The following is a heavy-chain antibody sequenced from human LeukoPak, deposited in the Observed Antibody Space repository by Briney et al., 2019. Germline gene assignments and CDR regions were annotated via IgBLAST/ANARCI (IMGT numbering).Heavy chain of an antibody. J-gene: IGHJ5*02. CDR1: GYTFTGYY. CDR2: INPNSGGT. D-gene: IGHD6-13*01. CDR3: ARIPRIAAAGTSWFDP. Sequence: GASVKVSCKASGYTFTGYYMHWVRQAPGQGLECMGWINPNSGGTNYARKFQGRVTMTRDTSISTAYMELSRLRSDDTAVYYCARIPRIAAAGTSWFDPWGQGTLVTVSS. V-gene: IGHV1-2*02.